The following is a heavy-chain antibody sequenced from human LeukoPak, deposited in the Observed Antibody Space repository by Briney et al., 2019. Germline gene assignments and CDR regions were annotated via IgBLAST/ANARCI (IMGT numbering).Heavy chain of an antibody. V-gene: IGHV3-21*01. CDR3: ARDLYCSSTSCYYGMDV. CDR1: GFIFSSYS. CDR2: ISSSSSYI. J-gene: IGHJ6*02. D-gene: IGHD2-2*01. Sequence: GGSLRLSCAASGFIFSSYSMNWVRQAPGKGLEWVSSISSSSSYIYYADSVKGRFTISRDNAKNSLYLQMNSLRAEDTAVYYCARDLYCSSTSCYYGMDVWGQGTTVTVSS.